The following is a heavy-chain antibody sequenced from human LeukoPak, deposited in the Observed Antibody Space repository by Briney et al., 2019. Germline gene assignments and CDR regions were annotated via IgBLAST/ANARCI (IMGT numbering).Heavy chain of an antibody. CDR2: IKRDGSEK. CDR3: ASLLVVGVASVDY. V-gene: IGHV3-7*03. J-gene: IGHJ4*02. Sequence: PGGSLRLSCAASGFTFSSYWMTWVRQAPGKGLEWVANIKRDGSEKHYVDSVKGRFTISRDNAKNSMFLQMNSLRAEDTAVYYCASLLVVGVASVDYWGQGTLVTVSS. D-gene: IGHD3-22*01. CDR1: GFTFSSYW.